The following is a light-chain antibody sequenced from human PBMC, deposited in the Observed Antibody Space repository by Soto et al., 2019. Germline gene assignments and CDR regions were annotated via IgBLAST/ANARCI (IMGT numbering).Light chain of an antibody. CDR1: QSVSSTY. CDR2: GAS. V-gene: IGKV3-20*01. J-gene: IGKJ5*01. CDR3: QHYGRSPIT. Sequence: EIVLTQSPGTLSLSPGERATLSCRASQSVSSTYLAWYQQKPGQAPRLLISGASSRATGIPDRFSGSGSATDFTLTISRLEPEDFALYYCQHYGRSPITFGQGTRLEIK.